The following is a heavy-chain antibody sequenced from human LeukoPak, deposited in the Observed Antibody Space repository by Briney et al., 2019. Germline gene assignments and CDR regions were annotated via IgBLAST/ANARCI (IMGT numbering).Heavy chain of an antibody. J-gene: IGHJ3*02. CDR2: ISAYNGNT. Sequence: GAPVKVSCKASGYTFTSYGISWVRQAPGQGLEWMGWISAYNGNTNYAQKFQGRVTMTRDTSISTAYMELSRLRSDDTAVYYCARDRQNTIRTFDIWGQGTMVTVSS. CDR3: ARDRQNTIRTFDI. V-gene: IGHV1-18*01. D-gene: IGHD5-24*01. CDR1: GYTFTSYG.